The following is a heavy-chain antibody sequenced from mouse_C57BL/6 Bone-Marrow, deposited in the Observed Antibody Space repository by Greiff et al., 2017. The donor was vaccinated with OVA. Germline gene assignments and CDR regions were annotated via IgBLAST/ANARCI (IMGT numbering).Heavy chain of an antibody. Sequence: EVKLVESGGGLVKPGGSLKLSCAASGFTFSSYAMSWVRQTPEKRLEWVATISDGGSYTYYPDNVKGRFTISRDNAKNNLYLQMSHLKSEDTAMYYCARKVITTLVDWYFDVWGTGTTVTVSS. D-gene: IGHD1-1*01. V-gene: IGHV5-4*03. J-gene: IGHJ1*03. CDR2: ISDGGSYT. CDR3: ARKVITTLVDWYFDV. CDR1: GFTFSSYA.